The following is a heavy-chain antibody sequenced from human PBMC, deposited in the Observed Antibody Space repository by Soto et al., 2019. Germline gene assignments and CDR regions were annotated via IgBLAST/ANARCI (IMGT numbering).Heavy chain of an antibody. CDR1: GFTFDDYA. Sequence: EVQLVESGGGLVQPGRSLRLSCAASGFTFDDYAMHWVRQAPGKGLEWVSGISWNSGSIGYVDSVKGRFTISRDNAKNSLHLQMNSLRAEDTAFYYCAKGFSRYFDYWGQGALVAVSS. CDR3: AKGFSRYFDY. V-gene: IGHV3-9*01. J-gene: IGHJ4*02. D-gene: IGHD2-2*01. CDR2: ISWNSGSI.